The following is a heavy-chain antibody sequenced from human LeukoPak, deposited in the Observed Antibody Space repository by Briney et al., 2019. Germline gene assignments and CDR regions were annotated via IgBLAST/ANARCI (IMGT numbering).Heavy chain of an antibody. CDR3: ARDSSEYSSSWLDY. CDR2: IWYDGSNK. V-gene: IGHV3-33*08. Sequence: PGGSLRLSCAASGFTFSSYGMHWVRQAPGKGLEWVAVIWYDGSNKYYADSVKGRFTISRDNSKNTLYLQMNSLRAEDTAVYYCARDSSEYSSSWLDYWGQGTLVTVSS. CDR1: GFTFSSYG. D-gene: IGHD6-13*01. J-gene: IGHJ4*02.